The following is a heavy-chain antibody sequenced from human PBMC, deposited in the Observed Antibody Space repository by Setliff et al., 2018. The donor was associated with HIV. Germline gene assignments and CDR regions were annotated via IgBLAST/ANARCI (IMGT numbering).Heavy chain of an antibody. Sequence: SETLSLTCTVSGDSISSSTYYWSYIRQPPGKGLEWLGEIHYSGTPYYNPTLKSRVAISIDKSKNQFSLKLSSMSAADTAVYYCSRAGGTGDFDFWGQGSLVTVSS. D-gene: IGHD1-7*01. V-gene: IGHV4-39*02. J-gene: IGHJ4*02. CDR1: GDSISSSTYY. CDR2: IHYSGTP. CDR3: SRAGGTGDFDF.